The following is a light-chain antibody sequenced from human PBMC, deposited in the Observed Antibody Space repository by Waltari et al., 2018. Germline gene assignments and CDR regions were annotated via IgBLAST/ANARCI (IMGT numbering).Light chain of an antibody. J-gene: IGKJ2*01. V-gene: IGKV4-1*01. CDR1: QSALYSSNNKNY. CDR3: QQYYSAPYT. Sequence: DIVMTQSPDSLAVSLGERATINCKSSQSALYSSNNKNYLTWYQQKPGQPPKLLIYWASTRESGVPDRFSGSASGTDFTLTISSLQAEDVAVYYCQQYYSAPYTFGQGTKLEIK. CDR2: WAS.